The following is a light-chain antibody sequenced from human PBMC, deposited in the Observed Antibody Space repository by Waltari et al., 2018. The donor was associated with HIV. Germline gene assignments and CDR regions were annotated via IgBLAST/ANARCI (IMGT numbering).Light chain of an antibody. CDR3: NSRDSSGNHVV. CDR1: ILRSYY. V-gene: IGLV3-19*01. Sequence: SSEVTQAPAVSVALGQTVRIKCQGDILRSYYASCYQQKPGQAPVLVIYGKNNRPSGIPDRFSGSSSVNTASLTITGAQAEDEADYYCNSRDSSGNHVVFGGGTKLTVL. CDR2: GKN. J-gene: IGLJ2*01.